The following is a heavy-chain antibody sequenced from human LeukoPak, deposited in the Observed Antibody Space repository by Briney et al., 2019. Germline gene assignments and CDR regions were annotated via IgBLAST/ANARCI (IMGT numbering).Heavy chain of an antibody. D-gene: IGHD2-2*01. V-gene: IGHV3-23*01. CDR2: ISGSGGST. J-gene: IGHJ5*02. Sequence: GGSLRLSCAASGFTFSSYAMSWVRQAPGKGLEWVSSISGSGGSTYYADSVKGRFTISRDNSKNTLYLQMNSLRAEDTAVYYCAKDRIVVVPAAINWFDPWGQGTLVTVSS. CDR3: AKDRIVVVPAAINWFDP. CDR1: GFTFSSYA.